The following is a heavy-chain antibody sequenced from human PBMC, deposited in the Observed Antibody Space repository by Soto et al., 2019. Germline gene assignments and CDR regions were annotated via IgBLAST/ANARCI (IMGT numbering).Heavy chain of an antibody. CDR1: AFSFSAYA. Sequence: PGGSLRLSCAAPAFSFSAYAMHWVRQAPGKGLEWVALISYDGNKKYYADSVEGRFTISRDNSKNRLYLQMNSLGTDDTGVYYCARDLNYYHSWSQVGGYWGPGTLVTVSS. CDR2: ISYDGNKK. CDR3: ARDLNYYHSWSQVGGY. J-gene: IGHJ4*02. V-gene: IGHV3-30-3*01. D-gene: IGHD3-10*01.